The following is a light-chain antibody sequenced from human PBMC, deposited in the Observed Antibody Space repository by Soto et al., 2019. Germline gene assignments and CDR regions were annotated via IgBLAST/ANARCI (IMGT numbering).Light chain of an antibody. V-gene: IGKV3-20*01. CDR3: QQYGTSPRT. Sequence: EIVLKQSPGTLSLSPGERVTLSCRASQDIRSHLAWYQQKPGQAPRLLIFDASSRATGIPDRFSGSGSGTDFTLSISRLEPEDFAVYYCQQYGTSPRTFGQGTMVDVK. CDR1: QDIRSH. CDR2: DAS. J-gene: IGKJ1*01.